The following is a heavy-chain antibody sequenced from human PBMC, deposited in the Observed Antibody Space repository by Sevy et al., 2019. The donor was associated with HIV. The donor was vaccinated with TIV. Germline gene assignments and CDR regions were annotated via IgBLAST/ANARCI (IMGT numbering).Heavy chain of an antibody. J-gene: IGHJ4*02. D-gene: IGHD2-8*01. CDR3: AREGCTKPHDY. CDR1: GFTFSKYS. Sequence: GGSLRLSCAASGFTFSKYSMSWVRQPPGKGLEWVSTLSFGCGEINHADSVKGRFTISRENSKNSLYLQMNNLRVEDTAVYYCAREGCTKPHDYWGQGTLVTVSS. V-gene: IGHV3-23*01. CDR2: LSFGCGEI.